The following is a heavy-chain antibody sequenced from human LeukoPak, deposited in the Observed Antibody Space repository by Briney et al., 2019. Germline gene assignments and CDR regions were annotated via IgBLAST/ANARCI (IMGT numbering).Heavy chain of an antibody. V-gene: IGHV3-30*18. J-gene: IGHJ5*02. CDR1: GFTFSSYG. D-gene: IGHD2-15*01. CDR2: ISYDGSNR. CDR3: AKDRISEETYNWFDP. Sequence: GGSLRLSCAASGFTFSSYGMHWVRQAPGKGLEWVAVISYDGSNRYYADSVKGRFTISRDNSKNTLYLQMNSLRAEDTAVYYCAKDRISEETYNWFDPWGQGTLVTVSS.